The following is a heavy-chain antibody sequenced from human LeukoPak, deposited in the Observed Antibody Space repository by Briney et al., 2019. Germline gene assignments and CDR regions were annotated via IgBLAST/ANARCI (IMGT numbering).Heavy chain of an antibody. J-gene: IGHJ4*02. CDR3: ARVEPAHQTLFDY. CDR2: IYHSGST. Sequence: SQTQSLTCTVSGGSISSGGYYWSWIRQPPGKGLEWIGYIYHSGSTYYNPSLKSRVTISVDRSKNQFSLKLSSVTAADTAVYYCARVEPAHQTLFDYWGQGTLVTVSS. V-gene: IGHV4-30-2*01. CDR1: GGSISSGGYY. D-gene: IGHD1-14*01.